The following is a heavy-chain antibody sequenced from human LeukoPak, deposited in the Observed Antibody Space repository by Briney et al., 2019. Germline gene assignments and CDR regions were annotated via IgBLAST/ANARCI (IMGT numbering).Heavy chain of an antibody. CDR2: ISSSGSTM. CDR1: GFTFSSYE. CDR3: ARGRSYNY. V-gene: IGHV3-48*03. Sequence: PGGSLRLSCAVSGFTFSSYEMNWVRQAPGKGLEWVSYISSSGSTMNYADSVQGRFTISRDNAKNSLYLQMNSLRAEDTVVYYCARGRSYNYWGQGTLVTVSS. J-gene: IGHJ4*02. D-gene: IGHD3-10*01.